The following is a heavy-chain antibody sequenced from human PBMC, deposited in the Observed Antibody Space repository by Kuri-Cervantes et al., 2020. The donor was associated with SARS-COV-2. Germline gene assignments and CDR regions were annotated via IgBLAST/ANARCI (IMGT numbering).Heavy chain of an antibody. CDR3: TRWRVGAKT. CDR2: ISSTGDTI. CDR1: GFTFSSYE. J-gene: IGHJ4*02. Sequence: GGSRRLSCAASGFTFSSYEMNWVRQTPGKGLEWVSYISSTGDTIYYAVSVKGRFTISRDNAKNSLYLQMNSLRAEDTAVYYCTRWRVGAKTWGQGTLVTVSS. V-gene: IGHV3-48*03. D-gene: IGHD1-26*01.